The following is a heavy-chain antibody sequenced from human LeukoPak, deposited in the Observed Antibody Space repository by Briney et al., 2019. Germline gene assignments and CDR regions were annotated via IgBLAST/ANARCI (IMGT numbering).Heavy chain of an antibody. Sequence: GGSLRLSCAASGFTFDDYAMHWVRQAPGKGLEWVSSIIGDGGSTYYADSVKGRFTISRDNSKKSLYLQMNSLRNEDTALYYCAKGGSGMAYWGQGTLVTVSS. J-gene: IGHJ4*02. CDR2: IIGDGGST. CDR3: AKGGSGMAY. V-gene: IGHV3-43*02. D-gene: IGHD6-25*01. CDR1: GFTFDDYA.